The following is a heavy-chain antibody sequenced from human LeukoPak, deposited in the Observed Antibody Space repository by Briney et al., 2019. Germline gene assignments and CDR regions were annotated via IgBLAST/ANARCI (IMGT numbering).Heavy chain of an antibody. CDR2: IIPIFGTA. CDR1: GGTFSSYA. Sequence: GASVKVSCKASGGTFSSYAISWVRQAPGQGLEWMGGIIPIFGTANYAQKFQGRVTITTDESTSTAYMELSSLRSEDTAVYYCARALYSSSWYLNWFDPWGQGTLVTVFS. V-gene: IGHV1-69*05. J-gene: IGHJ5*02. D-gene: IGHD6-13*01. CDR3: ARALYSSSWYLNWFDP.